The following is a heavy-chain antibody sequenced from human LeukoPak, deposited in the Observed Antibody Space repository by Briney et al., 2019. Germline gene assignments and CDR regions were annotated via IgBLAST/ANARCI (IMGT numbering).Heavy chain of an antibody. CDR3: ARGMATIDGYYYYMDV. J-gene: IGHJ6*03. CDR1: GYTFSSYS. Sequence: GGSLRLSCAASGYTFSSYSMNWVRQAPGKGLEWVSSISSSSSYIYYADSVKGRFTISRDNAKNSLYLQMNSLRAEDTAVYYCARGMATIDGYYYYMDVWGKGTTVTVSS. V-gene: IGHV3-21*01. CDR2: ISSSSSYI. D-gene: IGHD5-24*01.